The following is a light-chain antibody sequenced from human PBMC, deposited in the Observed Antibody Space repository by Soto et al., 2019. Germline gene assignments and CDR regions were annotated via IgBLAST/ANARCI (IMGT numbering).Light chain of an antibody. J-gene: IGKJ1*01. CDR3: QQYNSHPRT. Sequence: DIQMTQSPSTLSASVGDRVTITCRASQSISTWLAWYQQKPGKAPTLLIYHASSLASGVPSRFSGSGSGTEFTLTISSLQPDDFATYHCQQYNSHPRTFGQGTKVEIK. CDR1: QSISTW. V-gene: IGKV1-5*01. CDR2: HAS.